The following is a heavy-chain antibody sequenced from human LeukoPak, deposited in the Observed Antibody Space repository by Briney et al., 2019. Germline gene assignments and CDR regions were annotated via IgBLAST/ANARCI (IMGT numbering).Heavy chain of an antibody. V-gene: IGHV3-43*02. CDR1: GFTFDDYA. CDR2: ISGDGGST. D-gene: IGHD3-16*02. CDR3: AKDIGDYVWGSYRYSAFDY. J-gene: IGHJ4*02. Sequence: GGSLGLSCAASGFTFDDYAMHRVRQAPGKGLEWVSLISGDGGSTYYADSVKGRFTISRDNSKNSLYLQMNSLRTEDTALYYCAKDIGDYVWGSYRYSAFDYWGQGTLVTVSS.